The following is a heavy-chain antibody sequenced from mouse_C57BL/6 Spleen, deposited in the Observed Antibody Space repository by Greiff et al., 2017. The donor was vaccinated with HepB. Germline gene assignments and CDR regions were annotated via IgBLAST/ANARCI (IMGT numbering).Heavy chain of an antibody. CDR3: ARGSYEGFAY. D-gene: IGHD2-12*01. J-gene: IGHJ3*01. V-gene: IGHV1-61*01. CDR2: IYPSDSET. CDR1: GYTFTSYW. Sequence: QVQLQHPGAELVRPGSSVKLSCKASGYTFTSYWMDWVKQRPGQGLEWIGNIYPSDSETHYNQKFKDKATLTVDKSSSTAYMQLSSLTSEDSAVYYCARGSYEGFAYWGQGTLVTVSA.